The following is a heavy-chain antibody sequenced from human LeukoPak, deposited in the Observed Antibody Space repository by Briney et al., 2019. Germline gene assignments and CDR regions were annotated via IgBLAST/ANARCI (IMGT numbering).Heavy chain of an antibody. CDR1: GGSIRSYY. V-gene: IGHV4-59*08. J-gene: IGHJ4*02. CDR2: IYDTGST. CDR3: ARPRHCSGETCYYFDY. D-gene: IGHD2-15*01. Sequence: SETLSLTCTVSGGSIRSYYWSWIRQPPAKGLEWIGYIYDTGSTNYNPSLKSRVTISVDTSKNQFSLKLSSVTAADTAVYYCARPRHCSGETCYYFDYWGRGTLVTVSS.